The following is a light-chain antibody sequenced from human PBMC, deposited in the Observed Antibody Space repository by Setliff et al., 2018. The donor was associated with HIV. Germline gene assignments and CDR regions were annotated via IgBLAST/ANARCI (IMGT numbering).Light chain of an antibody. CDR3: CSYAGSSTFYV. Sequence: QSALTQPASVSGSPGQSITIFCTGTSSDVGSYNLVSWYQQHPGKAPKLMIYEVSKRPSGVSNRFSGSKSGNTASLTISGLQAEDETDYYCCSYAGSSTFYVFGTGTKVTV. J-gene: IGLJ1*01. CDR2: EVS. V-gene: IGLV2-23*02. CDR1: SSDVGSYNL.